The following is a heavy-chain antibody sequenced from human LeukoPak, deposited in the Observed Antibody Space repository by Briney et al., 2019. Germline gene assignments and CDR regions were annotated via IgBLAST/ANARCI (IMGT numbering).Heavy chain of an antibody. J-gene: IGHJ3*02. Sequence: SVKVSCKASGGTFSSYAISWVRQAPGQGLEWMGGIIPIFGTANYAQKFQGRVTITADESTSTAYMELSSLRSEDTAVYYCARLAAAENAFDIWGQGTMVTVSS. CDR2: IIPIFGTA. CDR3: ARLAAAENAFDI. V-gene: IGHV1-69*13. D-gene: IGHD6-13*01. CDR1: GGTFSSYA.